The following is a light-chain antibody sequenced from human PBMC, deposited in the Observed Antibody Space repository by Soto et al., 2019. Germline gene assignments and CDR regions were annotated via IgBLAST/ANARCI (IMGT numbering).Light chain of an antibody. CDR2: EVS. Sequence: DIVMTQTPLSLSVTPGQPPPISCTSSQRLLHSDGQTYLFWYLQKPGQPPQLLIYEVSNRFSGVADRFSGSWSGTDFTLKISRVEAEDVGVYYCMHSIQTPYTFGQGTKLEIK. V-gene: IGKV2D-29*01. CDR3: MHSIQTPYT. J-gene: IGKJ2*01. CDR1: QRLLHSDGQTY.